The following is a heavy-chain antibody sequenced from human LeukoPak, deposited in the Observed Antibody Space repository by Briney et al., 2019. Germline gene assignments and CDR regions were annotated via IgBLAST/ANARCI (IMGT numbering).Heavy chain of an antibody. CDR2: ISYDGSNK. D-gene: IGHD2-2*01. Sequence: PGGSLRLSCAASGFTFSNYGMHWVRQAPGKGREWVAVISYDGSNKYYADSVKGRFTFSRDNSKNTLYLQMSSLRAEDTAVYYCAKEKGIYCSSIDCSPGMDVWGQGTTVTVSS. V-gene: IGHV3-30*18. J-gene: IGHJ6*02. CDR3: AKEKGIYCSSIDCSPGMDV. CDR1: GFTFSNYG.